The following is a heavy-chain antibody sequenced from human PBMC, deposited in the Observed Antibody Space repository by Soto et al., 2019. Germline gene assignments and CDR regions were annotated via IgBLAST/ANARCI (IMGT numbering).Heavy chain of an antibody. J-gene: IGHJ5*02. CDR1: GGTFSSYN. D-gene: IGHD3-22*01. V-gene: IGHV1-69*12. Sequence: QVQLVQSGAEVKQPGSSVKVSCTASGGTFSSYNISWMRPAPVQRLEWMGEIIYMFGTANYANKFQGRVTITADESTSTAYMELSSRRSGDTSVYYCARDRGPSSGYYPYWFDPWGQGTLVAVSS. CDR2: IIYMFGTA. CDR3: ARDRGPSSGYYPYWFDP.